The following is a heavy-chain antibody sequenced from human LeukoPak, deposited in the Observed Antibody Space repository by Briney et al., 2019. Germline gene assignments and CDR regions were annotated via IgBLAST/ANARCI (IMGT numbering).Heavy chain of an antibody. J-gene: IGHJ4*02. V-gene: IGHV3-20*04. Sequence: PGGSLRLSCAASGFTFDDYGMTWVRQAPGKGLEWVSGINWSGGSTGYADSVKGRFTISRDNAKNSLYLQMNSLRAEDTAVYYCARVRSPRYFDYWGQGTLVTVSS. CDR2: INWSGGST. CDR3: ARVRSPRYFDY. CDR1: GFTFDDYG.